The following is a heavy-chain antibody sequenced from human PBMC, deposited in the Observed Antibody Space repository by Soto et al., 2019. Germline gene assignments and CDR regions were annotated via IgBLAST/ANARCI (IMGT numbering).Heavy chain of an antibody. V-gene: IGHV3-23*01. J-gene: IGHJ4*02. CDR1: GFTFSSYA. CDR2: ISGSGGST. Sequence: PGGSLRLSCAASGFTFSSYAMSWVRQAPGKGLEWVSAISGSGGSTYYADSVKGRFTISRDNSKNTLYLQMNSLRAEDTAVYYCATYYYDSSGYRDFDYWGQGTLVTVSS. D-gene: IGHD3-22*01. CDR3: ATYYYDSSGYRDFDY.